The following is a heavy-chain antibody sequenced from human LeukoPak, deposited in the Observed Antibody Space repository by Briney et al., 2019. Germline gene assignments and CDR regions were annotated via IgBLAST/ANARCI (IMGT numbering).Heavy chain of an antibody. CDR3: ATGSTGWFFDS. Sequence: LSLTCAVYGGSFSDHYMTWIRQAPGKGLEWISYISVSVTRYYADSVKGRFTISRDNAKNSLYLQMNSLRDEDTAVYYCATGSTGWFFDSWGRGTLVTVSS. J-gene: IGHJ4*02. D-gene: IGHD6-19*01. CDR1: GGSFSDHY. V-gene: IGHV3-11*04. CDR2: ISVSVTR.